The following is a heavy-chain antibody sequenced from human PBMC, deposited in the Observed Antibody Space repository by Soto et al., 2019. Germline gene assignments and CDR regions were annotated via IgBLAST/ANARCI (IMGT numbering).Heavy chain of an antibody. D-gene: IGHD3-22*01. CDR2: ISSSSGTI. V-gene: IGHV3-48*01. J-gene: IGHJ4*02. Sequence: EVQLVDSGGGVVQPGGSLRLSCAASGFTFSQYGMNWVRQAPGKGLEWVSYISSSSGTITYADSVKGRFIISRDNAKNALYLQMNSLRAEDTAVYYCARGGDDRPGCWGQGTLVTVSS. CDR1: GFTFSQYG. CDR3: ARGGDDRPGC.